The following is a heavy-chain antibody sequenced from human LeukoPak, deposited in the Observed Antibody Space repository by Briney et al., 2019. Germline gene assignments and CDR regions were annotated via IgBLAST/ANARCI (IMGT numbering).Heavy chain of an antibody. CDR3: ARIRLGELSLLYFDY. D-gene: IGHD3-16*02. CDR2: INWNGGST. CDR1: GFTFDDYG. Sequence: PGGSLRLSCAASGFTFDDYGMSWVRQAPGKGLEWVSDINWNGGSTGYADSVKGRFTISRDNAKNSLYLQMNSLRAEDTALYHCARIRLGELSLLYFDYWGQGTLVTVSS. V-gene: IGHV3-20*01. J-gene: IGHJ4*02.